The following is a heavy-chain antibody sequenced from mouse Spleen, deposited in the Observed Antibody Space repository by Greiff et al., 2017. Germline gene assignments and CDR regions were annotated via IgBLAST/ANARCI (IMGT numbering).Heavy chain of an antibody. CDR1: GFTFSSYA. D-gene: IGHD2-10*02. CDR2: ISSGGGNT. CDR3: ARRRYGNPFDY. J-gene: IGHJ2*01. Sequence: EVKLVESGGGLVKLGGSLKLSCAASGFTFSSYAMSWVRQTPEKRLEWVATISSGGGNTYYPDSVKGRFTISRDNAKNTLYLQMSSLKSEDTAMYYCARRRYGNPFDYWGQGTTLTVSS. V-gene: IGHV5-9*04.